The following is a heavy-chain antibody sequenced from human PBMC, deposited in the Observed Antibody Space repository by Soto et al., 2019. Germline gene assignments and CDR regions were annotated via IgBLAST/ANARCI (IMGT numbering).Heavy chain of an antibody. CDR3: ARGSGSSWANWFDP. CDR2: IKQDGSEK. J-gene: IGHJ5*02. V-gene: IGHV3-7*03. D-gene: IGHD6-13*01. CDR1: GFTFSSNW. Sequence: GSLRLACAAPGFTFSSNWMSGVRQAPGKGLEWVANIKQDGSEKYYVDSVKGRFTISRDNAKNSLYLQMNSLRAEDTAVYYCARGSGSSWANWFDPWGQGTLVTVYS.